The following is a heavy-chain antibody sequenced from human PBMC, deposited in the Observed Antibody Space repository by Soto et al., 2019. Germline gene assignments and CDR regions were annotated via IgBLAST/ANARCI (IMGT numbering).Heavy chain of an antibody. CDR2: IYYSGST. J-gene: IGHJ2*01. CDR1: GGSISSGDYY. V-gene: IGHV4-30-4*01. CDR3: ASSVDYDYVWGSYRYNWYFDL. Sequence: QVQLQESGPGLVKPSQTLSRTCTVSGGSISSGDYYWSWIRQPPGKGLEWIGYIYYSGSTYYNPSLKSRVTISVDTSKNQFSLKLSSVTAADTAVYYCASSVDYDYVWGSYRYNWYFDLWGRGTLVTVSS. D-gene: IGHD3-16*02.